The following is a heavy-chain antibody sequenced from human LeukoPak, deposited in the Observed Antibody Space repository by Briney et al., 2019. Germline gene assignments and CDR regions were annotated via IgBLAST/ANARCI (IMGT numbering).Heavy chain of an antibody. D-gene: IGHD2-2*01. CDR2: MNPNSGNT. Sequence: ASVKVSCKASGYTFTSYDIDWVRQAPGQGLEWMGWMNPNSGNTGYAQKFQGRVTMTRNTSISTAYMELSSLRSEDTAVYYCARDVTGSSAFDYWGQGTLVTVSS. J-gene: IGHJ4*02. V-gene: IGHV1-8*01. CDR3: ARDVTGSSAFDY. CDR1: GYTFTSYD.